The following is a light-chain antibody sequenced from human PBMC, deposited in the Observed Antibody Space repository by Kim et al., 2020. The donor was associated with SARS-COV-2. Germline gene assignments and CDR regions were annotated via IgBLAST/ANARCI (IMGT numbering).Light chain of an antibody. V-gene: IGLV3-21*04. CDR2: YDS. CDR1: NIGSKS. J-gene: IGLJ1*01. CDR3: QVWDGSSDHNYV. Sequence: SYELTQPPSVSVAPGKTARITCGGNNIGSKSVHWYQQKPGQAPVLVIYYDSDRPSGIHERFSGSNSGNTATLTISRVEAGDEADYYCQVWDGSSDHNYVFGTGTKVTVL.